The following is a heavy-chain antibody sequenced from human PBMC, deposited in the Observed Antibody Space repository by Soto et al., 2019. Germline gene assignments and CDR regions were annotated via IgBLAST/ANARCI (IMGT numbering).Heavy chain of an antibody. CDR3: ARVNLIPYLNFDY. J-gene: IGHJ4*02. CDR2: IYYSGST. D-gene: IGHD2-2*01. CDR1: GGSISSYY. Sequence: SETLSLTCTVSGGSISSYYWSWIRQPPGKGLEWIGYIYYSGSTNYNPSLKSRVTISVDTSKNQFSLKLSSVTAADTAVYYCARVNLIPYLNFDYWGQGTLVIVSS. V-gene: IGHV4-59*01.